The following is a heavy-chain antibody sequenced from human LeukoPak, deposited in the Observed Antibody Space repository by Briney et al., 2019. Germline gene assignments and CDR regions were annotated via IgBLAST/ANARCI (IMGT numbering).Heavy chain of an antibody. D-gene: IGHD1-26*01. CDR1: GFTVSSNY. Sequence: GGSLRLSCAASGFTVSSNYMSWVRQAPGKGLEWVSVIYSGGSTYYADSVKGRFTISRDNAKNSLYLQMNSLRAEDTAVYYCVRRRAPRGRSGPVDYWGQGALVTVSS. V-gene: IGHV3-66*04. J-gene: IGHJ4*02. CDR3: VRRRAPRGRSGPVDY. CDR2: IYSGGST.